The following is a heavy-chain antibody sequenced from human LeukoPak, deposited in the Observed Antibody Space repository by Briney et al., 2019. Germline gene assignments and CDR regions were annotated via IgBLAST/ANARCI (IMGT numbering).Heavy chain of an antibody. Sequence: ASVKVSCKASGYTFTSYAMHWVRQAPGQRLEWMGWINAGNGNTKYSQKFQGRVTITRDTSASTAYMELSSLRSEDTAVYYCARYGITMIEHPLGFDYWGQGTLVTVSS. V-gene: IGHV1-3*01. J-gene: IGHJ4*02. D-gene: IGHD3-22*01. CDR2: INAGNGNT. CDR1: GYTFTSYA. CDR3: ARYGITMIEHPLGFDY.